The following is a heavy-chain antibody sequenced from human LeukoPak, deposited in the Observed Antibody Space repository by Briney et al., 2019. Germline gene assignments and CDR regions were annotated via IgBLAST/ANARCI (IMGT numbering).Heavy chain of an antibody. CDR3: ATRGIATGDDAFDI. Sequence: ASVKVSCMASGYTFTSYDINWVRQATGQGLEWMGWMNPNSGNTGYAQKFQGRVTMTRNTSISTAYMELSSLRSEDTAVYYCATRGIATGDDAFDIWGQGTMVTVSS. J-gene: IGHJ3*02. CDR2: MNPNSGNT. V-gene: IGHV1-8*01. CDR1: GYTFTSYD. D-gene: IGHD6-13*01.